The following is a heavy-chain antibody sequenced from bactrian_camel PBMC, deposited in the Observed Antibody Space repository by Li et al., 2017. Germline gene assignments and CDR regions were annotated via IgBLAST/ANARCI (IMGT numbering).Heavy chain of an antibody. CDR2: ISASGGTT. J-gene: IGHJ4*01. V-gene: IGHV3S1*01. Sequence: HVQLVESGGGLVQPGGSLRLSCAASGFTFSSYWMYWVRQAPGKGLEWVSAISASGGTTIYADSVKGRFTISRDNAKNPVMVYLKMPTLKPDDTAMYYCAAGSWEAGSLDEHDYVHWGQGTQVTVS. D-gene: IGHD6*01. CDR1: GFTFSSYW. CDR3: AAGSWEAGSLDEHDYVH.